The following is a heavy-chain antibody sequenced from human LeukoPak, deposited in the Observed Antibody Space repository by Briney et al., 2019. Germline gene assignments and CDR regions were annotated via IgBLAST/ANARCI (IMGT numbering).Heavy chain of an antibody. D-gene: IGHD4-17*01. Sequence: ASVKVSCKASGYTFTSYDINWVRQATGQGLEWMGWMNPNSGNTGYAQKFQGRVTITRNTSISTTYMELSSLRSEDTAVYFCARGRPVYGEGIDSWGQGTLVTVSS. V-gene: IGHV1-8*03. CDR1: GYTFTSYD. J-gene: IGHJ4*02. CDR2: MNPNSGNT. CDR3: ARGRPVYGEGIDS.